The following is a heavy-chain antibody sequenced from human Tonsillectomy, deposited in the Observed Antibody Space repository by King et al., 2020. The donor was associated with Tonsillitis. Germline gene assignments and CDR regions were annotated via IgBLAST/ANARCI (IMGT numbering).Heavy chain of an antibody. V-gene: IGHV4-30-2*01. CDR3: ARGNSGYDVIDY. D-gene: IGHD5-12*01. CDR1: GGSISSGGHS. Sequence: QLQESGSGLVKPSQTLSLTCAVSGGSISSGGHSWSWIRQPPGKGLEWIGYIYHSGSTYYNPSLKSRVTISVDRSKNQFSLKLSSVTAADTAVYYCARGNSGYDVIDYWGQGTLVTVSS. CDR2: IYHSGST. J-gene: IGHJ4*02.